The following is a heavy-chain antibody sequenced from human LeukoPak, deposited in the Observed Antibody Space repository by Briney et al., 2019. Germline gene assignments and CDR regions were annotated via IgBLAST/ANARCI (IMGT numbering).Heavy chain of an antibody. CDR2: IYYSGST. D-gene: IGHD4-11*01. CDR1: GGSISSGDYY. CDR3: ARVDSNYVMCDY. V-gene: IGHV4-30-4*08. J-gene: IGHJ4*02. Sequence: SETLSLTCTVSGGSISSGDYYWSWIRQPPGKGLEWIGYIYYSGSTYYNPSLKSRVTISVDTSKNQFSLKLSSVTAADTAVYYCARVDSNYVMCDYWGQGTLVTVSS.